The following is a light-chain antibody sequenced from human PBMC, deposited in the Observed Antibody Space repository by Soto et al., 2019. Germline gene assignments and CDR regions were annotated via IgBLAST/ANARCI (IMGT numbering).Light chain of an antibody. J-gene: IGKJ1*01. CDR2: GTS. V-gene: IGKV3-20*01. CDR3: QQYGTSPRT. Sequence: IVLTHSPGTLSLSPGERASLSCRASQSVSSNYLAWYQQKPGQALRLLISGTSTRATGIPDRFSGSASGTDFTLTICRLEPEDLAVYYCQQYGTSPRTFGQVTKVDIK. CDR1: QSVSSNY.